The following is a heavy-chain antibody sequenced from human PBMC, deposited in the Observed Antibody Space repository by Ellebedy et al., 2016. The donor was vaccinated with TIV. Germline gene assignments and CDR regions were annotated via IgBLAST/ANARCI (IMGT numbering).Heavy chain of an antibody. Sequence: PGGSLRLSCTASGFTFNSYAMHWVRQAPGKGLEWVSGINNGGRTTSYADSVKGRFTISRDNSRSTLYLQMNSLRAEDSAVYYCAKDMVFGDGKWEIDVWGQGTTVNVSS. CDR2: INNGGRTT. CDR3: AKDMVFGDGKWEIDV. V-gene: IGHV3-23*01. J-gene: IGHJ6*02. D-gene: IGHD1-26*01. CDR1: GFTFNSYA.